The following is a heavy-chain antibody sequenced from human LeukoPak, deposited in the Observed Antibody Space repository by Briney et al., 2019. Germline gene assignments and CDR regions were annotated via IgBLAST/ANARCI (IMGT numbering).Heavy chain of an antibody. D-gene: IGHD6-19*01. Sequence: GWPLRLSGEATGFTFRTYAMSWVRPTPGKALDWGAPISNSGVNTYYANSVKGRFTISRDNSKNTLYLQMNSLRAEDAAVYYWARDLAVAGTVCAFDIWGQGTMVTVSS. CDR1: GFTFRTYA. CDR3: ARDLAVAGTVCAFDI. J-gene: IGHJ3*02. CDR2: ISNSGVNT. V-gene: IGHV3-23*01.